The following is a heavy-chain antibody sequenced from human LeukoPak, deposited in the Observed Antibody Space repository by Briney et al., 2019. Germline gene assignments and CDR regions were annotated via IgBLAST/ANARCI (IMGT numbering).Heavy chain of an antibody. J-gene: IGHJ6*02. Sequence: PSETLSLTCTVSGGSISSYYWSWIRPPPGKGLEWIGDIYYSGSTNYNPSLKSRVTISVDTSKNQFSLKLSSVTAADTAVYYCARQRYDFWSGSQSLAVWGQGTTVTVSS. CDR2: IYYSGST. CDR3: ARQRYDFWSGSQSLAV. V-gene: IGHV4-59*08. D-gene: IGHD3-3*01. CDR1: GGSISSYY.